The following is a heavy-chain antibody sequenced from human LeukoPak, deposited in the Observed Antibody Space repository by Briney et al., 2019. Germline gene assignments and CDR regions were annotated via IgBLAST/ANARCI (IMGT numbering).Heavy chain of an antibody. V-gene: IGHV5-51*01. CDR2: IYPGDSDT. J-gene: IGHJ4*02. D-gene: IGHD3-10*01. CDR1: GYSFTSYW. CDR3: ARQILWFGELIEGFDY. Sequence: PGESLKISCKGSGYSFTSYWIGWVRQMPGKGLEWMGIIYPGDSDTRYSPSFQGQVTISADKSISTAYLQWSSLKASDTAMYYCARQILWFGELIEGFDYWGQGTLVTVSS.